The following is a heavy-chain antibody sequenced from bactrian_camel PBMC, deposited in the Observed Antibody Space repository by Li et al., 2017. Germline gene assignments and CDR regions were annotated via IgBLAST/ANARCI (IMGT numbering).Heavy chain of an antibody. J-gene: IGHJ4*01. CDR2: IDMRDGEI. D-gene: IGHD2*01. V-gene: IGHV3S54*01. CDR3: AVGYSGSCTVTRIADYSY. Sequence: HVQLVESGGGSVQPGGSLTLSCRFSGREFMPTCMGWFRQPQGKGREGIAAIDMRDGEIDYADSVKGRFTISIDNAKNTLYLQMNSLKPEDTAMYYCAVGYSGSCTVTRIADYSYWGQGTQVTVS. CDR1: GREFMPTC.